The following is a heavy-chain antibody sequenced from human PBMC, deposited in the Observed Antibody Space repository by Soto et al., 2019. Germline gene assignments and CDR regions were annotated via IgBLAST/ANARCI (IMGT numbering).Heavy chain of an antibody. D-gene: IGHD3-16*02. CDR1: GYTFIDYF. Sequence: ASVKVSCKASGYTFIDYFIHWLRQAPGQGLEWMGWINPNSGETKFAQTFQGRVTMTRDTSTSTAYLELNRLRSDDTAMYYCAGIYLYSTRNGMDVWGQGTTVTVSS. J-gene: IGHJ6*02. CDR3: AGIYLYSTRNGMDV. V-gene: IGHV1-2*02. CDR2: INPNSGET.